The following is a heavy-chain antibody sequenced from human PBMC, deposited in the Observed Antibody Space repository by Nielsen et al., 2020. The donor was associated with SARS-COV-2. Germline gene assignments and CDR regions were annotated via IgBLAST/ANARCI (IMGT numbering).Heavy chain of an antibody. D-gene: IGHD3-16*01. CDR2: INDSGIT. CDR1: GGSVSGYD. V-gene: IGHV4-34*01. CDR3: ARGVWRGGFKS. J-gene: IGHJ4*02. Sequence: SETLSLTCAVYGGSVSGYDWTWIRQSPGKGLEWIGEINDSGITKYNPSPNSRVSMPVDTSKKQFSLKVMSVTVADTAVYFCARGVWRGGFKSWGQGTLVTVSS.